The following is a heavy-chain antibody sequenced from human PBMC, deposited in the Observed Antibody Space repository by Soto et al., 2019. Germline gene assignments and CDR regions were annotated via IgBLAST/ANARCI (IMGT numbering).Heavy chain of an antibody. CDR3: ARGDSSSWKWYYYGMDV. CDR2: MNPNSGNT. CDR1: GYTFTSYD. D-gene: IGHD6-13*01. J-gene: IGHJ6*02. Sequence: ASVKVSCKASGYTFTSYDINWVRQATGQGLEWMGWMNPNSGNTGYAQKFQGRATMTRNTSISTAYMELSSLRSEDTAVYYCARGDSSSWKWYYYGMDVWGQGTTVTVSS. V-gene: IGHV1-8*01.